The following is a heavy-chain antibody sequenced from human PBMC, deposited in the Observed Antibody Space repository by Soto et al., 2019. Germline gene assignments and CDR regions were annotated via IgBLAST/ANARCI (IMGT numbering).Heavy chain of an antibody. CDR1: GGTFDTYT. J-gene: IGHJ6*03. V-gene: IGHV1-69*08. Sequence: QVQLVQSGAEARKPGSSVKVSCKASGGTFDTYTLSWVRQAPGQGLEWMGRIIPSLDTTNYARKFQGRLTLTAHKSTSTAFMAVSSLRSEAPAVYYCARDGDTALIPSDHDNYCYFMDQWGQATTVTVSS. CDR3: ARDGDTALIPSDHDNYCYFMDQ. CDR2: IIPSLDTT. D-gene: IGHD2-8*01.